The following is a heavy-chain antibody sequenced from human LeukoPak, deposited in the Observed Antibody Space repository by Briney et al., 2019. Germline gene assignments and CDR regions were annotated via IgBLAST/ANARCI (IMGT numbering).Heavy chain of an antibody. D-gene: IGHD3-10*02. V-gene: IGHV3-48*03. J-gene: IGHJ6*04. CDR1: GFTFSSYE. CDR2: ISSSGSTI. CDR3: AELGITMIGGV. Sequence: PGGSLRLSCAASGFTFSSYEMNWVRQAPGKGLEWVSYISSSGSTIYYADPVKGRFTISRDNAKNSLYLQMNSLRADDTAVYYCAELGITMIGGVWGKGTTVTISS.